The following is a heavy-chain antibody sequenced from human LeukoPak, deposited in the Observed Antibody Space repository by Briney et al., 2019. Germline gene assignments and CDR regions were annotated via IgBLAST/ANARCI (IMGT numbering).Heavy chain of an antibody. CDR2: IYYSGST. Sequence: SETLSLTCTVSGGSISSGDYYWSWIRQPPGKGLEWIGYIYYSGSTYYNPSLKSRVTISVDTSKNQFSLKLSSVTAAGTAVYYCATYSGSYYGDAFDIWGQGTMVTVSS. D-gene: IGHD1-26*01. CDR1: GGSISSGDYY. J-gene: IGHJ3*02. V-gene: IGHV4-30-4*01. CDR3: ATYSGSYYGDAFDI.